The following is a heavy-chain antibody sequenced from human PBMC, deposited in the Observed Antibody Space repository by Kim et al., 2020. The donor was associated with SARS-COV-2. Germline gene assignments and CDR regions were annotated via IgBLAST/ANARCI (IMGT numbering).Heavy chain of an antibody. V-gene: IGHV1-69*13. CDR2: IITIFGTA. CDR3: ARDDGLYDILTGYYSGYYYYGMDV. Sequence: SVKVSCKASGGTFSSYAISWVRQAPGQGLEWRGGIITIFGTANYAQKFQGRVTITADESTSTAYMELSSLRSEDTAVYYCARDDGLYDILTGYYSGYYYYGMDVWGQGTTVTVSS. J-gene: IGHJ6*02. CDR1: GGTFSSYA. D-gene: IGHD3-9*01.